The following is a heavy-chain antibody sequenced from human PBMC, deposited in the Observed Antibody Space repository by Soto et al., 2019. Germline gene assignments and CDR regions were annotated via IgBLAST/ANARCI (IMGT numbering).Heavy chain of an antibody. V-gene: IGHV4-39*01. Sequence: PSETLSLTCTVSGGSISSSSYYWGWIRQPPGKGLEWIGSIYYSGSTYYNPSLKSRVTISVDTFKNQFSLKLSSVTAADTAVYYCARHFYFDYWGQGTLVTVSS. CDR2: IYYSGST. CDR1: GGSISSSSYY. J-gene: IGHJ4*02. CDR3: ARHFYFDY.